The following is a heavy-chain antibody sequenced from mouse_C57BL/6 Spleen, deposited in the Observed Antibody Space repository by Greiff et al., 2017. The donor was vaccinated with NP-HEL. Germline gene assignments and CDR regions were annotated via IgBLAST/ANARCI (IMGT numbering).Heavy chain of an antibody. CDR1: GYTFTDYY. J-gene: IGHJ2*01. Sequence: EVQLQQSGPELVKPGASVKISCKASGYTFTDYYMNWVKQSHGKSLEWIGDINPNNGGTSYNQKFKGKATLTVDKSSSTAYMELRSLTSEDSAVYYCARKGSGGAFDYWGQGTTLTVSS. V-gene: IGHV1-26*01. CDR3: ARKGSGGAFDY. CDR2: INPNNGGT. D-gene: IGHD3-1*01.